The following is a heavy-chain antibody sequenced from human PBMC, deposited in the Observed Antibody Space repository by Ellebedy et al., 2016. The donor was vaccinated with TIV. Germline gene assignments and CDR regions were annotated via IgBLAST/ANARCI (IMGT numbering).Heavy chain of an antibody. V-gene: IGHV7-4-1*02. CDR1: GYTFTGYA. CDR2: INTNTGNP. CDR3: ARVGGGCGGGGCDFDY. J-gene: IGHJ4*02. D-gene: IGHD2-15*01. Sequence: AASVKVSCKASGYTFTGYAMTWVRQAPGHGLEWLGWINTNTGNPTYAQGFTGRFVFSLDTSVSTAYLQISSLKAADTAVDYCARVGGGCGGGGCDFDYWGQGNLVTVSS.